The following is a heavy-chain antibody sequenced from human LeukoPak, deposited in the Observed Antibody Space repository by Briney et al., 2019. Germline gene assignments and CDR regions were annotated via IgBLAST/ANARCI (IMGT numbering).Heavy chain of an antibody. CDR2: IRSKAYGGTT. D-gene: IGHD3-3*01. CDR1: GFTFGDYA. CDR3: TREGGGRITIFGVVRYYYYYGMDV. J-gene: IGHJ6*02. Sequence: GGSLRLSCTAPGFTFGDYAMSWVRQAPGKGLEWVGFIRSKAYGGTTEYAASVKGRFTISRDDSNSIAYLQMNSLKTEDTAVYYCTREGGGRITIFGVVRYYYYYGMDVWGQGTTVTVSS. V-gene: IGHV3-49*04.